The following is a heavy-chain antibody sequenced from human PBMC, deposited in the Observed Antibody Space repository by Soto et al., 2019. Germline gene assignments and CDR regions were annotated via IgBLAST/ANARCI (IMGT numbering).Heavy chain of an antibody. D-gene: IGHD5-12*01. Sequence: GSVRLSCAASGFTFSDYYMSWIRQAPGKGLEWVSYISSSGSTIYYADSVKGRFTISRDNAKNSLYLQMNSLRAEDTAVYYCARVYSGYAPCNYWGQGTLVTVSS. CDR2: ISSSGSTI. V-gene: IGHV3-11*01. CDR3: ARVYSGYAPCNY. CDR1: GFTFSDYY. J-gene: IGHJ4*02.